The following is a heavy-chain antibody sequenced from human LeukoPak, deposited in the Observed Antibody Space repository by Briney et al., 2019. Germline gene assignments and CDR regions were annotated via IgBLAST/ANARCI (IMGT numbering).Heavy chain of an antibody. CDR1: GFTFSSYA. D-gene: IGHD3-22*01. V-gene: IGHV3-23*01. CDR2: ITGSGDKT. CDR3: AKLPDTSGYYYANYFEN. Sequence: GGSLRLSCAASGFTFSSYAMSWVRQSAGKGLEWVSGITGSGDKTYYPDSVKGRFTVSRDNFKNTLYLQMNSLRVEDTAIYYCAKLPDTSGYYYANYFENWGQGTLVTVSS. J-gene: IGHJ4*02.